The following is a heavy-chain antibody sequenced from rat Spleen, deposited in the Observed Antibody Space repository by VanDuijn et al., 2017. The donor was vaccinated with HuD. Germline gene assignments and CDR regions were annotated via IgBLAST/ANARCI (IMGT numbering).Heavy chain of an antibody. Sequence: EVQLAESGGGLVQPGRSLKLSCAASGFTFSNYYMAWVRQAPTKGLEWVASISYEGSSTYYGDSVKGRFTISRDNAKSTLYLQMNSLRSEDTATYYCARPVITTDYFDYWGQGVMVTVSS. CDR2: ISYEGSST. V-gene: IGHV5-22*01. D-gene: IGHD1-1*01. CDR1: GFTFSNYY. J-gene: IGHJ2*01. CDR3: ARPVITTDYFDY.